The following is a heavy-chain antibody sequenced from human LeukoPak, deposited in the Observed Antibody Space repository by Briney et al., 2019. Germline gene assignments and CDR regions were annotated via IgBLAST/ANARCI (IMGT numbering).Heavy chain of an antibody. Sequence: PGGSPRLSCAASGFTFSSYGMHWVRQAPGKGLEWVAFIRYDGSNKYYADSVKGRFTISRDNSKNTLYLQMNSLRAEDTAVYYCAKDSLRPLLRILYDAFDIWGQGTMVTVSS. V-gene: IGHV3-30*02. D-gene: IGHD3-9*01. CDR3: AKDSLRPLLRILYDAFDI. CDR1: GFTFSSYG. J-gene: IGHJ3*02. CDR2: IRYDGSNK.